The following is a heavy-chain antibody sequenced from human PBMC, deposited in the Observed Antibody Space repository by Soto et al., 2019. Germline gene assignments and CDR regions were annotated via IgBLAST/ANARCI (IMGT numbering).Heavy chain of an antibody. D-gene: IGHD6-13*01. CDR1: GYTFTSYD. J-gene: IGHJ5*02. Sequence: QVQLVQSGAEVKKPGASVKVSCKASGYTFTSYDINWVRQATGQGLEWMGWMNPNSGNTGYAQKFQGRVTMTRNTSISTAYMELSSMRSEDTAVYYCARERSAAGTGWFDPWGQGTLVTVSS. V-gene: IGHV1-8*01. CDR3: ARERSAAGTGWFDP. CDR2: MNPNSGNT.